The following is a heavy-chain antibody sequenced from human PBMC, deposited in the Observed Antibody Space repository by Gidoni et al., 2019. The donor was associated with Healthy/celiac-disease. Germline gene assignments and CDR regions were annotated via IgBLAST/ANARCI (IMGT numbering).Heavy chain of an antibody. D-gene: IGHD3-3*01. J-gene: IGHJ4*02. V-gene: IGHV3-15*01. CDR1: GSTFSNAW. CDR3: TTAFAIFGVPNFNY. Sequence: EVQLVESGGRLVTPGGSLRLSCAAPGSTFSNAWLSWVRQAPGKGLGWVGRIRSKTDGGTTDCAAPVKRRFSISRDDSKNTLYLQMNSLKTEDTAVYYSTTAFAIFGVPNFNYWGKGTLVPVSS. CDR2: IRSKTDGGTT.